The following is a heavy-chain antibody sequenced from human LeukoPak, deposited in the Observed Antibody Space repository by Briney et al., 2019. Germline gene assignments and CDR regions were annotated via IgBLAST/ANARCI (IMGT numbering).Heavy chain of an antibody. D-gene: IGHD4-11*01. V-gene: IGHV1-8*03. J-gene: IGHJ6*03. Sequence: ASVKVSCKASGYTFTSYDISWVRQATGQGLEWMGWMNPNSGNTGYAQKFQGRVTITRNTSISTAYMELSSLRSEDTAVYYCARAHTVTTGDYYYYMDVWGKGTTVTVSS. CDR2: MNPNSGNT. CDR1: GYTFTSYD. CDR3: ARAHTVTTGDYYYYMDV.